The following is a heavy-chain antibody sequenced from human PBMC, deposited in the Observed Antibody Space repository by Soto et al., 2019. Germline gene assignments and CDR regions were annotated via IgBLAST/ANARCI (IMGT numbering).Heavy chain of an antibody. Sequence: VGSLRLSCAASGFTFTNYGMHWVRQAPGKGLEWVAVIWYDGSNRFYADSVKGRFTISKDNSQNMLYLQMHSLRPEDTAVYYCTRDPYGGSRYYFDSWGQGTLVTVSS. D-gene: IGHD1-26*01. V-gene: IGHV3-33*01. CDR2: IWYDGSNR. CDR1: GFTFTNYG. J-gene: IGHJ4*02. CDR3: TRDPYGGSRYYFDS.